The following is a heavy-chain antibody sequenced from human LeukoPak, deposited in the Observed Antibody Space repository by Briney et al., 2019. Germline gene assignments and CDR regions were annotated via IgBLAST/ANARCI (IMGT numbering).Heavy chain of an antibody. Sequence: PGRSLRLSCAASGFTFSSYAMHWVRQAPGKGLEWVAVISYDGSNKYYADSVKGRFTISRDNSKNTLYLQMNSLRAEDTAVYYCARDRDSSSWYEYGYWGQGTLVTVSS. D-gene: IGHD6-13*01. V-gene: IGHV3-30*11. CDR1: GFTFSSYA. CDR2: ISYDGSNK. CDR3: ARDRDSSSWYEYGY. J-gene: IGHJ4*02.